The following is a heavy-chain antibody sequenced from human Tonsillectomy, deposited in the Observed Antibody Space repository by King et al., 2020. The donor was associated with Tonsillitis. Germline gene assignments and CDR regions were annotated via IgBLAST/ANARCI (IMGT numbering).Heavy chain of an antibody. Sequence: QLQESGPGLVKPSETLSLTCTVSGGSVSSGSYYWSWIRQPPGKGLEWIGYIYYSGSTNYNPSLKSRVTISVDTSKNQFSLKLSSVTAADTAVYYCAREGVTRSFDYWGQGTLSPSPQ. J-gene: IGHJ4*02. CDR2: IYYSGST. CDR1: GGSVSSGSYY. V-gene: IGHV4-61*01. CDR3: AREGVTRSFDY. D-gene: IGHD4-23*01.